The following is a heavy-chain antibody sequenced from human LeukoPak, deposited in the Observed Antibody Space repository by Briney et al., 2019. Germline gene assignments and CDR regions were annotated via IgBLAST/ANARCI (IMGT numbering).Heavy chain of an antibody. Sequence: GGSLRLSCAASGFTFSSYNMNWVRQAPGQGLEWVSSITSGSSYIYYADSVKGRFTISRDNAKNTLYLQMNSLRAEDTAVYYCARRQSSSSSWYFDLWGRGTLVTVSS. CDR2: ITSGSSYI. D-gene: IGHD6-6*01. J-gene: IGHJ2*01. CDR3: ARRQSSSSSWYFDL. CDR1: GFTFSSYN. V-gene: IGHV3-21*01.